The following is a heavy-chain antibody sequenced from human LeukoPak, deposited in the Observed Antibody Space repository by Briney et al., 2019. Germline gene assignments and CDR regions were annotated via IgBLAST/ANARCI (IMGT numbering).Heavy chain of an antibody. D-gene: IGHD4-17*01. CDR3: AKAGDLTTVTASPPDC. CDR2: ISYSAGGT. Sequence: PGGSLTLFCVASGFTFSRYAVSGLRQAPGEGVEGISDISYSAGGTYYADSVRGRFTISRDNSKNWLFLQMNSLRAEDTAVYYCAKAGDLTTVTASPPDCWGQGTLVSVSS. V-gene: IGHV3-23*01. J-gene: IGHJ4*02. CDR1: GFTFSRYA.